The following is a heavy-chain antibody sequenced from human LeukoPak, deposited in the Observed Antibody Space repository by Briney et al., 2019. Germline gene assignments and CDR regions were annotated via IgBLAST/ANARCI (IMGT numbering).Heavy chain of an antibody. CDR3: ARVGVGYCSGGSCSGDAFDI. Sequence: SETLSLTCAVYGGSFSGSYWSWIRQPPGKGLEWIGEINHSGSTNYNPSLKSRVTISVDTSKNQFSLKLTSVTAADTAVYYCARVGVGYCSGGSCSGDAFDIWGQGTMVTVSS. J-gene: IGHJ3*02. V-gene: IGHV4-34*01. CDR1: GGSFSGSY. CDR2: INHSGST. D-gene: IGHD2-15*01.